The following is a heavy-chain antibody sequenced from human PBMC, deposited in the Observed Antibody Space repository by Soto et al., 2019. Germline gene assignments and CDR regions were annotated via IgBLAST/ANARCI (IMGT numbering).Heavy chain of an antibody. Sequence: GASVKVSCKASGYTFTSYVISWVRQAPGQGLEWMGWISAYNGNTNYAQKLQGRVTMTTDTSTSTAYMELRSLRSDDTAVYYCARDEGGFSGYDSFDAFDIWGQGTMVSVSS. D-gene: IGHD5-12*01. CDR2: ISAYNGNT. V-gene: IGHV1-18*01. CDR3: ARDEGGFSGYDSFDAFDI. J-gene: IGHJ3*02. CDR1: GYTFTSYV.